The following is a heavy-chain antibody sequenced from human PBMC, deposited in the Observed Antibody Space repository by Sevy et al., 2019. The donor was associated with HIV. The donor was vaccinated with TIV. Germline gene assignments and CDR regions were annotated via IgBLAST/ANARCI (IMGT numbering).Heavy chain of an antibody. D-gene: IGHD3-16*02. J-gene: IGHJ4*02. CDR1: GFTFSGYW. Sequence: GGSLRLSCAASGFTFSGYWMTWVRQAPGKGLEWVANIKEAGSAEYYVDSVKGRFTISRDNAKNSLFLQLNSLRVEDTAMYYCARDSPGYRAYDYLGQGTLVTVSS. CDR3: ARDSPGYRAYDY. CDR2: IKEAGSAE. V-gene: IGHV3-7*01.